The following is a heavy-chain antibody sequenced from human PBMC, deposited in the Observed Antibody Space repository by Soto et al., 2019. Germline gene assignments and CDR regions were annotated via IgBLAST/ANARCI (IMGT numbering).Heavy chain of an antibody. CDR3: ARGITMIVVVIRGGPWFDP. V-gene: IGHV4-31*03. CDR1: GGSISSGGYY. D-gene: IGHD3-22*01. Sequence: SETLSLTCTVSGGSISSGGYYWSWIRQHPGKGLEWIGYIYYSGSTYYNPSLKSRVTISVDTSKNQFSLKLSSVTAADTAVNYCARGITMIVVVIRGGPWFDPWGQGTLVTVSS. CDR2: IYYSGST. J-gene: IGHJ5*02.